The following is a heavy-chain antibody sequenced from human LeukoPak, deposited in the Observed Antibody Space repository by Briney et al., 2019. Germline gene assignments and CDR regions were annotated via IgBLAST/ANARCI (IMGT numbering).Heavy chain of an antibody. Sequence: GGSLRLSCAASGFTFSSYAMHWVRQAPGKGLERVAVISYDGSNKYYADSVKGRFTISRDNSKNTLYLQMNSLRAEDTAVYYCARASGSYLYYFDYWGQGTLVTVSS. D-gene: IGHD1-26*01. CDR1: GFTFSSYA. CDR3: ARASGSYLYYFDY. V-gene: IGHV3-30*04. CDR2: ISYDGSNK. J-gene: IGHJ4*02.